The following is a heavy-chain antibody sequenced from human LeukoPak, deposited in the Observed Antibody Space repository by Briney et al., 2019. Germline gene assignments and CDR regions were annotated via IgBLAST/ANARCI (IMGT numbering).Heavy chain of an antibody. CDR1: GGSINNYY. CDR3: ARQPSATAAFDI. Sequence: SETLSLTCVVSGGSINNYYWSWTRQPPGKGLEWIAYIHSNGNTNYNPSFKSRVTVSVDTSKNQLSLRLTSVAAADTAIYYCARQPSATAAFDIWGQGTMVIVSS. D-gene: IGHD5-18*01. J-gene: IGHJ3*02. V-gene: IGHV4-59*08. CDR2: IHSNGNT.